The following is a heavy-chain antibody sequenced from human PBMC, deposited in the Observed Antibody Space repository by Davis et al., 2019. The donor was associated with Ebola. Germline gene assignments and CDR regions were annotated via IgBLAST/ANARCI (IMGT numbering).Heavy chain of an antibody. Sequence: PGGSLRLSCAASGFTFSSYAMHWVRQAPGKGLEWVAVISYDGSNKYYADSVKGRFTISRDNSKNTLYLQMNSLRAEDTAVYYCAREAGSGYDYWGQGTLVTVSS. J-gene: IGHJ4*02. D-gene: IGHD3-3*01. CDR1: GFTFSSYA. CDR2: ISYDGSNK. CDR3: AREAGSGYDY. V-gene: IGHV3-30-3*01.